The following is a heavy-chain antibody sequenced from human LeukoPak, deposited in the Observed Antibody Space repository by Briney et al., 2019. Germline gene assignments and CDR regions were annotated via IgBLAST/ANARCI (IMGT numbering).Heavy chain of an antibody. CDR3: ARHWTTDYGDYGVWIDY. J-gene: IGHJ4*02. CDR1: GYDFTSYW. CDR2: IYPGDSDT. D-gene: IGHD4-17*01. Sequence: GESLKISCKGSGYDFTSYWIGWVRQMPGKGLEWMGIIYPGDSDTTYSPSFRGQVTISADKSISTAYLQWSSLKAWDTAMYYCARHWTTDYGDYGVWIDYWGQGTLVTVSS. V-gene: IGHV5-51*01.